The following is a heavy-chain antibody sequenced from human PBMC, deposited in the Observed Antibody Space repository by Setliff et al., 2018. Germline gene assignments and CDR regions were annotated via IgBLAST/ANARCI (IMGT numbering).Heavy chain of an antibody. Sequence: GGSLRLSCAASGFTFSSYTMHWVRQAPGKGLEWVALISSDGSHKYYTDSVKGRFTISRDNSKSIAYLQMNSLKTEDTAVYYCTRVGRQLVYYYYGMDVWGQGTTVTVSS. V-gene: IGHV3-30*04. D-gene: IGHD6-13*01. J-gene: IGHJ6*02. CDR2: ISSDGSHK. CDR1: GFTFSSYT. CDR3: TRVGRQLVYYYYGMDV.